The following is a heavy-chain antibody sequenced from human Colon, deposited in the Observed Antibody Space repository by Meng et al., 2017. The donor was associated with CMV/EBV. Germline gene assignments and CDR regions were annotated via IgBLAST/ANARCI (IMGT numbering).Heavy chain of an antibody. J-gene: IGHJ4*02. D-gene: IGHD6-6*01. CDR2: IHGDDTN. CDR3: VQRHSSSTGEVH. CDR1: AFSLSTITVS. V-gene: IGHV2-5*02. Sequence: QITSKESGPTPVKPTQTPTLTCSVSAFSLSTITVSVRWIRQPPGNALEWLALIHGDDTNEYNPSLSNRLTVTRDTSKNQVFLTLTNVDPVDTGTYYCVQRHSSSTGEVHWGQGTLVTVSS.